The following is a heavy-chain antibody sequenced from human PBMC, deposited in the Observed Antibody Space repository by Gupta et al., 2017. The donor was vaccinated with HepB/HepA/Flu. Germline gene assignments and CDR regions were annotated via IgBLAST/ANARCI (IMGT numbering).Heavy chain of an antibody. J-gene: IGHJ4*02. CDR3: ARHHAGTSYFDY. Sequence: QLQVQESGPGLVRPSETLSLTCTVSGGSITGSTYYWDWIRQPPGKGLEWIGNMDYNGNTYYNPSLRSRVTISVDTSNEQFSLKLNSVTAADTAVYYCARHHAGTSYFDYWGQGTPVTVS. V-gene: IGHV4-39*01. CDR1: GGSITGSTYY. D-gene: IGHD6-13*01. CDR2: MDYNGNT.